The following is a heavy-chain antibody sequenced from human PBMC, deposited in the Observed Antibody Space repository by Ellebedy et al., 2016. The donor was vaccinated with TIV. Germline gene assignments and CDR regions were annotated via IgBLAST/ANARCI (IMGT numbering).Heavy chain of an antibody. J-gene: IGHJ4*02. D-gene: IGHD3-22*01. CDR1: GFTFSTYW. V-gene: IGHV3-30-3*01. Sequence: GESLKISCAASGFTFSTYWMHWVRQAPGKGLEWVAVISYDGSNKYYADSVKGRFTISRDNSKNTLYLQMNSLRAEDTAVYYCSCYDSSGYKGWGQGTPVIVSS. CDR2: ISYDGSNK. CDR3: SCYDSSGYKG.